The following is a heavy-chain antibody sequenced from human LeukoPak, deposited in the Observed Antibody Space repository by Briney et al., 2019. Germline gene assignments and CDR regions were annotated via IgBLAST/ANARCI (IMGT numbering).Heavy chain of an antibody. D-gene: IGHD2-2*01. J-gene: IGHJ5*02. CDR1: GGSISSYY. Sequence: SETLSLTCTVSGGSISSYYWSWIRQPPGKGLEWIGYIYYSGSTNYNPSLKSRVTISVDTSKSQFSLKLSSVTAADTAVYYCARSGGYCSSTSCYFAYWFDPWGQGTLVTVSS. V-gene: IGHV4-59*01. CDR2: IYYSGST. CDR3: ARSGGYCSSTSCYFAYWFDP.